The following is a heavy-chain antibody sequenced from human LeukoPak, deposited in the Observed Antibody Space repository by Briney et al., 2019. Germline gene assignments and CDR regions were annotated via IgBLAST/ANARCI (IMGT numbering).Heavy chain of an antibody. D-gene: IGHD1-26*01. CDR1: GGSISSGGYY. CDR3: ARDGDSGSYYITSQIA. V-gene: IGHV4-31*03. Sequence: PSETLSLTCTVSGGSISSGGYYWSWIRQHPGKGLEWIGYIYYSGSTYYNPSLKSRVTISVDTSKNQFSLKLSSVTAADTAVYYCARDGDSGSYYITSQIAWGQGTLVTVSS. CDR2: IYYSGST. J-gene: IGHJ5*02.